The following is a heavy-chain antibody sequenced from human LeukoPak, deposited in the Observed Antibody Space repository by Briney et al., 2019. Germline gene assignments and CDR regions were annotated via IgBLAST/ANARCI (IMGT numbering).Heavy chain of an antibody. Sequence: GASVRVSCKTPEYTFTDYYMHWVRQAPGQGLEWVGWINPKSGVTNYAQKFQGRVTMTRDTSISTAYMELSSLTSDDTAVYYCARGVGAPNWFDPWGQGTLVTASS. J-gene: IGHJ5*02. CDR1: EYTFTDYY. D-gene: IGHD1-26*01. CDR2: INPKSGVT. CDR3: ARGVGAPNWFDP. V-gene: IGHV1-2*02.